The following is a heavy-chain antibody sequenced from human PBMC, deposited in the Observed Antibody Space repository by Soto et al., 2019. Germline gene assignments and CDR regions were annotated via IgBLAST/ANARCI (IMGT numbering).Heavy chain of an antibody. D-gene: IGHD7-27*01. CDR1: GDTFTSYA. V-gene: IGHV1-3*05. Sequence: QVQLVQSGAEEKKPGASVKVSCKASGDTFTSYALHWVRQAPGQRLEWMGWINAGNANTKYSQKLQGRVTITRDTSVSTDYMGRVSQRSEDTAVYYCASSGGYWGIDYWGQGTLVTVSS. J-gene: IGHJ4*02. CDR3: ASSGGYWGIDY. CDR2: INAGNANT.